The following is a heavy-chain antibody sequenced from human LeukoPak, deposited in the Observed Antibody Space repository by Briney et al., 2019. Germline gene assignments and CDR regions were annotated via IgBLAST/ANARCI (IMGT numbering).Heavy chain of an antibody. J-gene: IGHJ4*02. CDR3: AKDRYCDSTSCPTDY. CDR1: GFTFDDYA. Sequence: GRSLRLSCAASGFTFDDYAMHWVRQAPGKGLEWVSGISWNSGSIGYADSVKGRFTISRDNSKNALYLQMNSLRAEDTAVYYCAKDRYCDSTSCPTDYWGQGTLVTVSS. V-gene: IGHV3-9*01. D-gene: IGHD2-2*01. CDR2: ISWNSGSI.